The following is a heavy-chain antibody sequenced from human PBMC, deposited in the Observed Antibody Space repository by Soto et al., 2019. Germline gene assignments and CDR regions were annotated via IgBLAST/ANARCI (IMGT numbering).Heavy chain of an antibody. Sequence: EVQLVESGGGLVQPGRSLRLSCAASGFTFDDYAMHWVRQAPGKGLEWVSGISWNSGSIGYADSVKGRFTISRDNAKNSLYLQMNSLRAEDTALYYCAKDMAYCSGGSCYTFDYWGQGTLVTVSS. V-gene: IGHV3-9*01. CDR2: ISWNSGSI. D-gene: IGHD2-15*01. CDR1: GFTFDDYA. CDR3: AKDMAYCSGGSCYTFDY. J-gene: IGHJ4*02.